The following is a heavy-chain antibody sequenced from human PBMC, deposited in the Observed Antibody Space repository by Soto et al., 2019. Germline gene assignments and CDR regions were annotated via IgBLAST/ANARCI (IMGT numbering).Heavy chain of an antibody. CDR1: GFTFSSYS. CDR3: ARLILRYSSSWYYYMDV. D-gene: IGHD6-13*01. CDR2: ISSSSYI. Sequence: GGSLRLSCAAPGFTFSSYSMNWVRQAPGKGLEWVSSISSSSYIYYADSVKGRFTISRDNAKNSLYLQMNSLRAEDTAVYYCARLILRYSSSWYYYMDVWGKGTTVTVSS. V-gene: IGHV3-21*01. J-gene: IGHJ6*03.